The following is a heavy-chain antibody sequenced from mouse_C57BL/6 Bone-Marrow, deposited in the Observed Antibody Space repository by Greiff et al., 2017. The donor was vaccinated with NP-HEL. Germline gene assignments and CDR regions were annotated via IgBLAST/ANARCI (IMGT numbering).Heavy chain of an antibody. V-gene: IGHV14-4*01. CDR1: GFNIKDDY. CDR3: TTPSYYYGSSFFAY. CDR2: IDPENGDT. Sequence: VQLQQSGAELVRPGASVKLSCTASGFNIKDDYMHWVKQRPEQGLEWIGWIDPENGDTEYASKFQGKATITADTSSNTAYLQLSSLTSEDTAVYYCTTPSYYYGSSFFAYWGQGTLVTVSA. D-gene: IGHD1-1*01. J-gene: IGHJ3*01.